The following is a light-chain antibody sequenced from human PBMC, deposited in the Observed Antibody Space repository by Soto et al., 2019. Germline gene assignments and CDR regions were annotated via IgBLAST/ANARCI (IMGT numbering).Light chain of an antibody. CDR1: QSVTSDS. V-gene: IGKV3-20*01. J-gene: IGKJ4*01. Sequence: EFVLTQSPGTLSLSPGERVTLSCRASQSVTSDSFAWYQQKPGQAPKLLIYDASSRATGIPDRFSGSGSGTDLTLTISRLEPEDFAVYYCQQYGSSPLTFGGGTKVEIK. CDR3: QQYGSSPLT. CDR2: DAS.